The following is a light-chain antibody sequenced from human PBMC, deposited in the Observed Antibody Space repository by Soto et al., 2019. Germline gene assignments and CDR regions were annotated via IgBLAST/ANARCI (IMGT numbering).Light chain of an antibody. CDR3: LQRSNSPLT. V-gene: IGKV3-11*01. Sequence: EIVLTQYPATLSLSPGERATLSCRASQSVSSYLAWYQQKPGQAPRLLIYDASNMSTGIPARFRRSVSGTDFTLTISSLEPEDFAVDYCLQRSNSPLTFGGGTKVEIK. CDR1: QSVSSY. CDR2: DAS. J-gene: IGKJ4*01.